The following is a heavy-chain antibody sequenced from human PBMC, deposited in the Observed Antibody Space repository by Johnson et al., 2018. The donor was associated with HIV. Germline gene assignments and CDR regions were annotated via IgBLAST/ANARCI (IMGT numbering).Heavy chain of an antibody. Sequence: QVQLVESGGGVVQPGRSLRLSCAASGFTFSSYGMHWVRQAPGKGLEWVAVIRYDGSNKYYADSVKGRFTISRDNSKNTLYLQMNSLRAEDTAVYYCAKAPIVGTHGGLGAFDIWGQGTMVTVSS. CDR2: IRYDGSNK. CDR3: AKAPIVGTHGGLGAFDI. D-gene: IGHD1-26*01. J-gene: IGHJ3*02. CDR1: GFTFSSYG. V-gene: IGHV3-33*06.